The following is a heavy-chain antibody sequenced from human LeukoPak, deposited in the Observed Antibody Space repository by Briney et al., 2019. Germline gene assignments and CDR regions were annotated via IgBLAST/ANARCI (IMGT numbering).Heavy chain of an antibody. CDR3: ARAGPEDAFDI. Sequence: PGGSLRLSCAASGFTFSNAWMSWVRQAPGKGLEWVSVNYSGGSTYYADSVKGRFTISRDNSKNTLYLQMNSLRAEDTAVYYCARAGPEDAFDIWGQGTMVTVSS. V-gene: IGHV3-53*01. CDR1: GFTFSNAW. J-gene: IGHJ3*02. CDR2: NYSGGST.